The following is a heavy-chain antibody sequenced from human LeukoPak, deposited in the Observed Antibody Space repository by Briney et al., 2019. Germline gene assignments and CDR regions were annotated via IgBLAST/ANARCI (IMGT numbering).Heavy chain of an antibody. CDR2: TNPNSGGT. CDR3: ARGESSGYYEDCFDY. Sequence: ASVKVSCKASGYTFTGYYMHWVRQAPGQGLEWMGWTNPNSGGTNYAQKFQGRVTMTRDTSTSTAYMELRSLRSDDTAVYYCARGESSGYYEDCFDYWGQGTLVTVSS. V-gene: IGHV1-2*02. CDR1: GYTFTGYY. D-gene: IGHD3-22*01. J-gene: IGHJ4*02.